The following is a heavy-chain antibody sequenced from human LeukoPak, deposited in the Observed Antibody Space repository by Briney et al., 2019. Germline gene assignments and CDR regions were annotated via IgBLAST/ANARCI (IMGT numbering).Heavy chain of an antibody. J-gene: IGHJ4*02. Sequence: SETLSLTCAVYGGSFSGYYWSWIRQPPGKGLEWIGEINHSGSTNYNPSLKSRVTISVDTSKNQFSLKLSSVTAADTAVYYCARSDREWELYFGYWGQGTLVTVSS. CDR2: INHSGST. V-gene: IGHV4-34*01. CDR3: ARSDREWELYFGY. D-gene: IGHD1-26*01. CDR1: GGSFSGYY.